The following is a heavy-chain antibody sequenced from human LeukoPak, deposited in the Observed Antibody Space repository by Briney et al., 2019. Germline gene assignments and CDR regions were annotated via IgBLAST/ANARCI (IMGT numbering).Heavy chain of an antibody. D-gene: IGHD3-16*01. CDR2: LVVTGGAT. CDR3: AKDDGGEYHLFDS. J-gene: IGHJ4*02. CDR1: GFIFSNFA. V-gene: IGHV3-23*01. Sequence: GGSLRLSCAASGFIFSNFAMSWVRQVPGKGLEWLSTLVVTGGATYYADSVTGRFIISRDNSKNTLYLQMNSLTVEDTAVYYCAKDDGGEYHLFDSWGQGTLVTVSS.